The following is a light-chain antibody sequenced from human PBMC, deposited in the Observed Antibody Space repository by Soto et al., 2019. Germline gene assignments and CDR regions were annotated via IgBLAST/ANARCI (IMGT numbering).Light chain of an antibody. CDR3: QAWDSRNNYV. Sequence: SYELTQPPSVSVSPGQTASITCSGDKLGDKYACWYQQKPGQSPVLVIYQDTKRPSGIPERFSGSNSGNTATLTISGTQAMDEADYYCQAWDSRNNYVFGAGTKVTV. CDR1: KLGDKY. V-gene: IGLV3-1*01. J-gene: IGLJ1*01. CDR2: QDT.